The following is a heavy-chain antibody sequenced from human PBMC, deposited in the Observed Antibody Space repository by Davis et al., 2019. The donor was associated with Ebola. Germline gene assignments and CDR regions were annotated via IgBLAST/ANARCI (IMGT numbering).Heavy chain of an antibody. CDR3: AHSGGGNDYGDYGWFDP. CDR2: IYWDDGK. J-gene: IGHJ5*02. D-gene: IGHD4-17*01. Sequence: SGPTLVKPTQTLTLTCTFSGFSLSTSGVGVGWIRQPPGKALEWLALIYWDDGKRYSPSLKSRLTITKDTSKNQVVLTMTNMDPVDTATYYCAHSGGGNDYGDYGWFDPWGQGTLVTVSS. CDR1: GFSLSTSGVG. V-gene: IGHV2-5*02.